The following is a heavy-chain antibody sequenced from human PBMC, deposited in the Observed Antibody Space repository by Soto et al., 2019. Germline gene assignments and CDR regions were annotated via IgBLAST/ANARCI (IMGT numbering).Heavy chain of an antibody. D-gene: IGHD3-10*01. CDR2: ISSNGGST. CDR3: VKLSQIWFGDRTRHDY. V-gene: IGHV3-64D*06. Sequence: QPGGSLRLSCSASGFTFSSYAMHWVRQAPGKGLEYVPAISSNGGSTYYADSVKGRFTISRDNSKNTLYLQMSSLRAEDTAVYYCVKLSQIWFGDRTRHDYWGQGTLVTVSS. CDR1: GFTFSSYA. J-gene: IGHJ4*02.